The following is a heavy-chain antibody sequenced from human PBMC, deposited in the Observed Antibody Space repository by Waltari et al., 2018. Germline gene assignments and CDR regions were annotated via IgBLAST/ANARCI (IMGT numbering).Heavy chain of an antibody. CDR2: IIPILGIA. J-gene: IGHJ4*02. CDR3: ASGWRRDGYNPRDYFDY. D-gene: IGHD5-12*01. V-gene: IGHV1-69*02. CDR1: GGTFSSYT. Sequence: QVQLVQSGAEVKKPGSSVKVSCKASGGTFSSYTISWVRQAPGQGLEWMGRIIPILGIANYAQKFQGRVTITADKSTSTAYMELSSLRSEDTAVYYCASGWRRDGYNPRDYFDYWGQGTLVTVSS.